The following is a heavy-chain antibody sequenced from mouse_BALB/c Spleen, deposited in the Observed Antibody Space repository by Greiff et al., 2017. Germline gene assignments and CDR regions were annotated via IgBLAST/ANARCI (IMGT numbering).Heavy chain of an antibody. CDR2: IRLKSNNYAT. CDR3: TRDYYRYDDY. Sequence: EVKLMESGGGLVQPGGSMKLSCVASGFTFSNYWMNWVRQSPEKGLEWVAEIRLKSNNYATHYAESVKGRFTISRDDSKSSVYLQMNNLRAEDTGIYYCTRDYYRYDDYWGQGTTLTVSS. V-gene: IGHV6-6*02. CDR1: GFTFSNYW. D-gene: IGHD2-14*01. J-gene: IGHJ2*01.